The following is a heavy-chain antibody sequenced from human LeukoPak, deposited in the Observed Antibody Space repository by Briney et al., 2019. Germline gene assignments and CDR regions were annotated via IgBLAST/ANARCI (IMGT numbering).Heavy chain of an antibody. CDR1: GFAFSSYG. D-gene: IGHD1-26*01. V-gene: IGHV3-30*02. CDR2: IRYDGSKK. CDR3: AGVGATGPGTPGY. J-gene: IGHJ4*02. Sequence: GGPLRLSCAASGFAFSSYGMHWVRQAPGKGLGWVAFIRYDGSKKYYADSVKGRFTISRDNSKNTLYLQMNSLRAEDTAVYYCAGVGATGPGTPGYWGQGTLVTVSS.